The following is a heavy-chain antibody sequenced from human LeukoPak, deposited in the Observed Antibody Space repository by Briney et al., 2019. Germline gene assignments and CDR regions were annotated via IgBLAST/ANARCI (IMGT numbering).Heavy chain of an antibody. Sequence: PSETLSLTCTVSGASIRSGDYYWSWIRQPPGKGLEWIGYIYDSGSTYYNPSLKSRITISVDTSENRFSLKLSSVTATDTAVYYCARDCSGGSCYGAFDIWGQGTMVTVSS. CDR2: IYDSGST. CDR1: GASIRSGDYY. D-gene: IGHD2-15*01. CDR3: ARDCSGGSCYGAFDI. V-gene: IGHV4-30-4*01. J-gene: IGHJ3*02.